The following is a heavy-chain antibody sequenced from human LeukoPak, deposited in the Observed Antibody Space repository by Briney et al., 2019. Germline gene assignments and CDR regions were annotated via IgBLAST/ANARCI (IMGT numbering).Heavy chain of an antibody. J-gene: IGHJ4*02. Sequence: ASVKVSCKASGYTFSNYYIHWVRQAPGQGLEWMGKINPSDDDITYAQKFQDRVTMTSDTSTSAVYMELSSLRSEDTAVYYCARTLLTGFYMPPGYWGQGSLVTASS. D-gene: IGHD3-9*01. CDR3: ARTLLTGFYMPPGY. V-gene: IGHV1-46*01. CDR2: INPSDDDI. CDR1: GYTFSNYY.